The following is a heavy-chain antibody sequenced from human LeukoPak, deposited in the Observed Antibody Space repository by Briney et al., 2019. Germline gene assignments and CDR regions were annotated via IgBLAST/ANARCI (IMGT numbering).Heavy chain of an antibody. Sequence: GGSLRLSCAASGFTFSSYWMSWVRQAPGKGLEWVANIKQDGSEKYYVDSVKGRFTISRDNAKNSLYLQMNSLRAEDTAVYYCARDRPEDCVWGSYSGYYYYGMDVWGQGTTVTVSS. CDR3: ARDRPEDCVWGSYSGYYYYGMDV. V-gene: IGHV3-7*01. J-gene: IGHJ6*02. CDR2: IKQDGSEK. D-gene: IGHD3-16*01. CDR1: GFTFSSYW.